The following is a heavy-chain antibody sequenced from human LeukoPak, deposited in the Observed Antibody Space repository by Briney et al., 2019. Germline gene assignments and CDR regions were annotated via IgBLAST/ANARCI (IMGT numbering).Heavy chain of an antibody. V-gene: IGHV3-7*04. D-gene: IGHD3-22*01. CDR1: GFTFTNYW. Sequence: GGSLRLSCAGSGFTFTNYWMSWVRQAPGKGLEWVASIKADGTEEYSVDSVKGRFTISRDNSKNTLYLQMNSLRAEDTAVYYCARATYYYDSSGYYVFYFDNWGQGTLVTVSS. J-gene: IGHJ4*02. CDR2: IKADGTEE. CDR3: ARATYYYDSSGYYVFYFDN.